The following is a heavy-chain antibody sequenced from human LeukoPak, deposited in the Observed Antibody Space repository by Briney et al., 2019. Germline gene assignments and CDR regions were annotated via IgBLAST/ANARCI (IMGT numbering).Heavy chain of an antibody. V-gene: IGHV3-30*03. CDR3: VPQGTAVAYEY. CDR2: ISYDGSNK. CDR1: GFTFSSYG. D-gene: IGHD5-18*01. J-gene: IGHJ4*02. Sequence: GGSLRLSCAASGFTFSSYGMHWVRQAPGKGLEWVAVISYDGSNKYYADAVKGRFTISRDNSKNTLYLQMNSLRAEDTAIYYCVPQGTAVAYEYWGQGTLVTVSS.